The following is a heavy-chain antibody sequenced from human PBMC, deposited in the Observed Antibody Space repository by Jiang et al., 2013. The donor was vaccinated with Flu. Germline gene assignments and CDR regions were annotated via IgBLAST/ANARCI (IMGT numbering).Heavy chain of an antibody. Sequence: PGLVKPSETLSLTCTVSGGSISDYYWTWIRQPPGKGLEWIGYIYYSGSTNYDPSLKSRVTMSVDTSKNQFSLKLSSVTAADTAVYYCAKDRNDILTGYFSGYYYGMDVWGQGTTVTVSS. V-gene: IGHV4-59*01. CDR3: AKDRNDILTGYFSGYYYGMDV. D-gene: IGHD3-9*01. J-gene: IGHJ6*02. CDR1: GGSISDYY. CDR2: IYYSGST.